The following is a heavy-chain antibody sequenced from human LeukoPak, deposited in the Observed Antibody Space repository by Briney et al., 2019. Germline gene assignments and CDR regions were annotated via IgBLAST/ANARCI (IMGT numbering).Heavy chain of an antibody. Sequence: GGSLRLSCAASGFTFSSYAMNWVRQAPGKGLEWVSIITDSGDTTSYADSVKGRFTISRDNSKNTLLLQMNNLRAEDTAVYYCAKVRSGWYVLDYWGQGTLVTVSS. V-gene: IGHV3-23*01. CDR1: GFTFSSYA. CDR2: ITDSGDTT. J-gene: IGHJ4*02. D-gene: IGHD6-19*01. CDR3: AKVRSGWYVLDY.